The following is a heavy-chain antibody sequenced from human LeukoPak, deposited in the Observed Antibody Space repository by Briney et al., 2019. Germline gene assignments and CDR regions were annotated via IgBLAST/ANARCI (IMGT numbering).Heavy chain of an antibody. Sequence: SETLSLTCTVSGYSISSGYYWGWIRQPPGKGLEWIGSIYYTGSTYYTPPLKSRVTISVDTSKNQFSLNLNSVTAADTAVYYCARVRSGSYSATDYWGQGTLVTVSS. CDR2: IYYTGST. D-gene: IGHD1-26*01. J-gene: IGHJ4*02. CDR3: ARVRSGSYSATDY. CDR1: GYSISSGYY. V-gene: IGHV4-38-2*02.